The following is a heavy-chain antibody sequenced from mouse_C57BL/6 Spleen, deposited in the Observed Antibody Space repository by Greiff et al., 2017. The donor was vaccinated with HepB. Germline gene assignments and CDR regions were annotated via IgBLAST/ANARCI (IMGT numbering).Heavy chain of an antibody. Sequence: VQLQQPGAELVKPGASVKLSCKASGYTFTSYWMQWVKQRPGQGLEWIGEIDPSDSYTNYNQKFKGKATLTVDTSSSTAYMQLSSLTSEDSAVYYCARKDYGYDYAMDYWGQGTSVTVSS. D-gene: IGHD2-2*01. CDR3: ARKDYGYDYAMDY. J-gene: IGHJ4*01. CDR1: GYTFTSYW. V-gene: IGHV1-50*01. CDR2: IDPSDSYT.